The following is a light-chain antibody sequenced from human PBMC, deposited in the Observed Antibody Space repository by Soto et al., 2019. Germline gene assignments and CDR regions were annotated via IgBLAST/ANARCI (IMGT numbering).Light chain of an antibody. CDR2: GAS. Sequence: EIVLTQSPGTLSLSPGERATLSCRASQTISSDFLAWYQQKPGQAPRLLISGASTRAAGDPDRFSGSGSGTQVTLTLTSLEPEDFAVYYCQQYGRSPLMYTFGQGTKLGVK. J-gene: IGKJ2*01. V-gene: IGKV3-20*01. CDR1: QTISSDF. CDR3: QQYGRSPLMYT.